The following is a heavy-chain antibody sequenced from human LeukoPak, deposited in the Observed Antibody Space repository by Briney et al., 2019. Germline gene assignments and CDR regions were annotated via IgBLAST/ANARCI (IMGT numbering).Heavy chain of an antibody. CDR3: ARVISSSWYDNWFDP. J-gene: IGHJ5*02. CDR2: ISSSSTYI. D-gene: IGHD6-13*01. CDR1: GFTFSSYS. Sequence: GGSLRLSCAASGFTFSSYSMNWVRQAPGKGLEWVSSISSSSTYIHYAESLKGRITISRDNAKNSLYLQMNSLRAEDTAVYYCARVISSSWYDNWFDPWGQGTLVTVSS. V-gene: IGHV3-21*01.